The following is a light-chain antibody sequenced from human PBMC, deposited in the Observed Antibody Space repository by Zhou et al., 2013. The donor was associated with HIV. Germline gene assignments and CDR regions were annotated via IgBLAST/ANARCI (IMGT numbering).Light chain of an antibody. Sequence: EIVLTQSPATLSLSPGERATLSCRASQSVNRYLAWYQQKPGQAPRLLIYDASNRATGIPARFSGSGSGTDFTLTISSLEPEDFAVYYCQQRSNCLTFGPGTKVDIK. CDR2: DAS. J-gene: IGKJ3*01. CDR1: QSVNRY. V-gene: IGKV3-11*01. CDR3: QQRSNCLT.